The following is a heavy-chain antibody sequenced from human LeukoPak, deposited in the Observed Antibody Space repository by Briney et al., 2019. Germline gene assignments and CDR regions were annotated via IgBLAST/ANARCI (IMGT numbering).Heavy chain of an antibody. D-gene: IGHD2-21*02. CDR1: GFTFTSYW. J-gene: IGHJ4*02. V-gene: IGHV5-10-1*01. Sequence: GESLKISCKGSGFTFTSYWITWVRQMPGKGLEWMGRIDPSDSYTNYSPSFQGHVTISADKSISTAYLQWRSLKASDTAMYYYARYRGSAFDPVTPIQQELDYWGQGTLVTVSS. CDR2: IDPSDSYT. CDR3: ARYRGSAFDPVTPIQQELDY.